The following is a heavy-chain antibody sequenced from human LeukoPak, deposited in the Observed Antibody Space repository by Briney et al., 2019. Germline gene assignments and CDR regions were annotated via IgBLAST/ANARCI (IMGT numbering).Heavy chain of an antibody. J-gene: IGHJ6*02. Sequence: GGSLRLSCAASGFTFDDYAMHWVRQAPGKGLEWVSGISWNSGSIGYADSVKGRFTISRDNAKNSLYLQMNSLRAEDTALYYCAKDIYYYYGMDVWGQGTMVTVSS. CDR3: AKDIYYYYGMDV. V-gene: IGHV3-9*01. CDR2: ISWNSGSI. CDR1: GFTFDDYA.